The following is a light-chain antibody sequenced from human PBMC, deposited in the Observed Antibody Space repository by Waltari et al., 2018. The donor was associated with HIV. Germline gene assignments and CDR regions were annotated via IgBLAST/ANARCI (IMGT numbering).Light chain of an antibody. CDR2: DDS. Sequence: YVLTQTPSVSVATAKTARITCGGNTIGNKSEHWYQQKQGQAPVLVVNDDSDRPSGIPERFSGSNSGNTATLTISRVEAGDEADYFCQVWDSSSDLVVFGGGTKLTVL. J-gene: IGLJ2*01. CDR3: QVWDSSSDLVV. V-gene: IGLV3-21*03. CDR1: TIGNKS.